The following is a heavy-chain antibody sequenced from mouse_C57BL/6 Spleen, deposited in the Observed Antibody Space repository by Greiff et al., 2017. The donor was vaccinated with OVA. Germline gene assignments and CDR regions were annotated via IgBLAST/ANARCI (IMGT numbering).Heavy chain of an antibody. D-gene: IGHD1-1*01. J-gene: IGHJ2*01. CDR1: GYTFTSYW. V-gene: IGHV1-59*01. CDR2: IDPSDSYT. Sequence: QVQLQQPGAELVRPGTSVKLSCKASGYTFTSYWMHWVKQGPGQGLEWIGVIDPSDSYTNYNQKFKGKATLTVDTSSSTAYMQLSSLTSEDSAVYYCAREEGDYGSSYDFDYWGQGTTLTVSS. CDR3: AREEGDYGSSYDFDY.